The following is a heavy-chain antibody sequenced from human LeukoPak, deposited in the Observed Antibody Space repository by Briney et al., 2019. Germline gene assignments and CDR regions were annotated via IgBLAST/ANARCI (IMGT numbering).Heavy chain of an antibody. Sequence: GGSLRLSCTASTLTLNNYWMSWVRLAPGKGLEWVANIKQDGSEKYHVDSVKGRFTISRDNAKNSLYLQMNSLRAEDTAVYYCASRAGYTGSWSAFDYWGQGTLGTVSS. J-gene: IGHJ4*02. CDR2: IKQDGSEK. CDR1: TLTLNNYW. D-gene: IGHD2-15*01. CDR3: ASRAGYTGSWSAFDY. V-gene: IGHV3-7*02.